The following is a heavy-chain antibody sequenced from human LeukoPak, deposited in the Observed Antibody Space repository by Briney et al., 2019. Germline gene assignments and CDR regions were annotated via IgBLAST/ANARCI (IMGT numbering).Heavy chain of an antibody. CDR1: GYTFTGYY. CDR3: ARGGLAAVYCSGGSCYGPIDY. Sequence: GASVKVSCKASGYTFTGYYMHWVRQAPGQGLEWMGWINPNSGGTNYAQKFQGWVTMTRDTSISTAYMELSRLRSDDTAVYYCARGGLAAVYCSGGSCYGPIDYWGQGTLVTVSS. V-gene: IGHV1-2*04. CDR2: INPNSGGT. D-gene: IGHD2-15*01. J-gene: IGHJ4*02.